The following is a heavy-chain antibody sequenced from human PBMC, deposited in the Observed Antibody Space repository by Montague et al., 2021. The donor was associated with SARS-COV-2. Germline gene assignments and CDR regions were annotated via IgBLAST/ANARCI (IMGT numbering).Heavy chain of an antibody. CDR2: VDRSGTA. J-gene: IGHJ6*02. V-gene: IGHV4-34*01. D-gene: IGHD3-10*01. Sequence: SETLSLTCAFSDGSVSAYFWSWVRQLPGKGLEWIGQVDRSGTAHYSPSLQSRLTLSVDTSNNQVSLNLTSVTATDTATYYCARGRDSGTYFVSKYYFQYGLDVWGQGTTVTVSS. CDR1: DGSVSAYF. CDR3: ARGRDSGTYFVSKYYFQYGLDV.